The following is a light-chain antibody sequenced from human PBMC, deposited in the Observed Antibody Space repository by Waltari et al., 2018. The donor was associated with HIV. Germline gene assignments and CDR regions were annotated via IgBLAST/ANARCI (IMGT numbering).Light chain of an antibody. CDR1: NIGSKR. V-gene: IGLV3-21*04. Sequence: SYVLTQPPSVSVAPGKTARITCGGNNIGSKRVNWYQQKPGQAPVLVIYYDSDRPSGIPERFSGSNSGNTATLTISRVEAGDEADYYCQVWDSSSDQVFGGGTKLTVL. CDR2: YDS. J-gene: IGLJ3*02. CDR3: QVWDSSSDQV.